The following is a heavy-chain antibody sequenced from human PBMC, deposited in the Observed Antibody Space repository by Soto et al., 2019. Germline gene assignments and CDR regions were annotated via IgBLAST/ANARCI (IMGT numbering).Heavy chain of an antibody. J-gene: IGHJ4*02. CDR1: GFPFVNAW. V-gene: IGHV3-15*07. Sequence: PGGSLRLSCAASGFPFVNAWMSWVRQAPGKGLEWVGRIKSKADGGTTDYPAPVKGRFTISRDDSKNTLYLQMNTLRAEDTARYYCARPHSDFWSGSEYWGQGTLVTVSS. CDR2: IKSKADGGTT. CDR3: ARPHSDFWSGSEY. D-gene: IGHD3-3*01.